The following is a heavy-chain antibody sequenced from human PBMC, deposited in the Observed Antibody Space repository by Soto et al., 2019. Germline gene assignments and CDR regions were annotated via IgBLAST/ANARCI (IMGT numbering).Heavy chain of an antibody. CDR2: ISGSGGST. CDR1: GFTFSSYA. D-gene: IGHD3-3*01. V-gene: IGHV3-23*01. J-gene: IGHJ4*02. CDR3: AKDPLYYDFWSGYYTEPGGFDY. Sequence: QRGGSLRLSCAASGFTFSSYAMSCVRQAPGKGLEWVSAISGSGGSTYYADSVKGRFTISRDNSKNTLYLQMNSLRAEDTAVYYCAKDPLYYDFWSGYYTEPGGFDYWGQGTLVTVSS.